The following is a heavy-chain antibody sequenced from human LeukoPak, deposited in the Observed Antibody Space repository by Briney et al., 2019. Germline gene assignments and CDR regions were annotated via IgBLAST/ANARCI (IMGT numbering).Heavy chain of an antibody. D-gene: IGHD3-10*01. J-gene: IGHJ3*02. CDR3: ARHHYGSGSDDAFDI. CDR2: IPYDGSNK. V-gene: IGHV3-30*04. CDR1: GFTFSSYA. Sequence: GRSLRLSCAASGFTFSSYAMHWVRQAPGKGLEWVAVIPYDGSNKYYADSVKGRFTISRDNSKNTLYLQMNSLRAEDTAVYYCARHHYGSGSDDAFDIWGQGTMVTVSS.